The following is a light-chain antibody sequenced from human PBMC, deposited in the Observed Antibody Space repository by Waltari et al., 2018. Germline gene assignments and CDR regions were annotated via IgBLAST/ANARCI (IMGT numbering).Light chain of an antibody. Sequence: IVMTQSPDSLAVSLGERATINCKSSQSVLYSSNNKNYLTWYQQKPGQPPKLLIYWASTRQSGVPDRFSGSGSGTDFTRTISSLQAEDGAVYYCQQYYSTPRTFGQGTKVEIK. CDR3: QQYYSTPRT. CDR2: WAS. V-gene: IGKV4-1*01. J-gene: IGKJ1*01. CDR1: QSVLYSSNNKNY.